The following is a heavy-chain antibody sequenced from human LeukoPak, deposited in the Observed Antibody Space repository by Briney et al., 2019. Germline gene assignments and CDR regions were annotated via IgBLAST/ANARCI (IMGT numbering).Heavy chain of an antibody. D-gene: IGHD6-19*01. CDR2: ISYDGSNK. CDR3: AKDSSYSSGWYGKNKAIDY. J-gene: IGHJ4*02. Sequence: GGSLRLSCAASGFTFSSYAMHWVRQAPGKRLEWVAVISYDGSNKYYADSVKGRFTISRDNSKNTLYLQMNSLRAEDTAVYYCAKDSSYSSGWYGKNKAIDYWGQGTLVTVSS. CDR1: GFTFSSYA. V-gene: IGHV3-30*04.